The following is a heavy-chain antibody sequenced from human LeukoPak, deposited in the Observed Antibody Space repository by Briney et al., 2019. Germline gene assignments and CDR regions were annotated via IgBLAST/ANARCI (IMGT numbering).Heavy chain of an antibody. J-gene: IGHJ4*02. D-gene: IGHD4-11*01. CDR3: ARINDYSNYGSDY. Sequence: KPSETLSLTCTVSGGSISSSSYYWGWIRQPPGKGLEWIGSIYYSGSTYYNPSLKSRVTISVDTSKNQFSLKLGSVTAADTAVYYCARINDYSNYGSDYWGQGTLVTVSS. V-gene: IGHV4-39*07. CDR1: GGSISSSSYY. CDR2: IYYSGST.